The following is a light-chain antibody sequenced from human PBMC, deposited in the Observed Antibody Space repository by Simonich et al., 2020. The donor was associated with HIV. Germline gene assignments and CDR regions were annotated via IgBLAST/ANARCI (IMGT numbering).Light chain of an antibody. V-gene: IGLV1-51*01. CDR3: GTWDSSLSAGV. CDR1: SSNIGNNY. Sequence: QSVLTQPPSVSAAPGQKVTISCSGSSSNIGNNYVSWYQQLPGTAPKLLIYDNNRRPSGFRDRFSGSKSGTSATLGITGLQTGDEADYYCGTWDSSLSAGVFGGGTKLTVL. J-gene: IGLJ3*02. CDR2: DNN.